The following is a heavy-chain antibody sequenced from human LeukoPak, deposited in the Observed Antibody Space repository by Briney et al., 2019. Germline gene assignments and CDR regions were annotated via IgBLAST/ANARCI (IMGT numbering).Heavy chain of an antibody. D-gene: IGHD6-19*01. CDR2: ISGSGGST. CDR1: GFTFSSYA. J-gene: IGHJ3*02. Sequence: GGSLRLSCAASGFTFSSYAMSWVRQAPGKGLQWVSAISGSGGSTYYADSVKGRFTVSRDNSKNTLYLQMNSLRAEDTAVYYCAKSRIAVAGTLLIWGQGTMVTVSS. CDR3: AKSRIAVAGTLLI. V-gene: IGHV3-23*01.